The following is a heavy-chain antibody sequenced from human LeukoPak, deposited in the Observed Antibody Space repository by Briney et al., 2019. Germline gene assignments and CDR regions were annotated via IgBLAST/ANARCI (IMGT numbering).Heavy chain of an antibody. J-gene: IGHJ5*02. CDR2: INHSGST. D-gene: IGHD5-18*01. Sequence: SETLSLTCALCGGSFSGDYWSWLRQPPGKGLEWIGEINHSGSTNYNPSLKSRVTISVDTSKNQFSLKLSSVTAADTAVYYCARGLRIRGYSYDINWFDPWGQGTLVTVSS. CDR3: ARGLRIRGYSYDINWFDP. V-gene: IGHV4-34*01. CDR1: GGSFSGDY.